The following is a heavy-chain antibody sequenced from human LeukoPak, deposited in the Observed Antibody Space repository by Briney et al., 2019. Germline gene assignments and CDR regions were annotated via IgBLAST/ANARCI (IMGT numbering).Heavy chain of an antibody. CDR1: GGSISSSSYY. CDR3: ARSQWELLTSYYYYYGMDV. J-gene: IGHJ6*02. D-gene: IGHD1-26*01. V-gene: IGHV4-39*01. CDR2: IYYSGST. Sequence: SETLSLTCTVSGGSISSSSYYWGWIRQPPGKGLEWIGSIYYSGSTYYNPSLKSRVTISVDTSKNQFSLKLSSVTAADTAVYYCARSQWELLTSYYYYYGMDVWGQGTTVTVSS.